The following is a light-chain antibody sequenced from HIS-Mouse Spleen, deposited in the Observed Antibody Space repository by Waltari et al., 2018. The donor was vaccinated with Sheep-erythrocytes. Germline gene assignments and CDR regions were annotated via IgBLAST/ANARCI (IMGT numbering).Light chain of an antibody. CDR2: DVS. CDR3: CSYAGSYNHV. Sequence: QSALTQPRPVSGSPGQSVTIPCTGTSSEVGGYHYVSWYQQHPGKAPKLMIYDVSKRPSGVPDRFSGSKSGNTASLTISGLQAEDEADYYCCSYAGSYNHVFATGTKVTVL. V-gene: IGLV2-11*01. CDR1: SSEVGGYHY. J-gene: IGLJ1*01.